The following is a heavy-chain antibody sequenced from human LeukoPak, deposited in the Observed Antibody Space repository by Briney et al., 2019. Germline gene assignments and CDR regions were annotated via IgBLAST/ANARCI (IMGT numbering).Heavy chain of an antibody. J-gene: IGHJ4*02. D-gene: IGHD3-22*01. CDR2: ISYDGSNK. CDR1: GFTFSSYA. V-gene: IGHV3-30-3*01. CDR3: ASALPYYYDSSGHYSLDY. Sequence: PGGSLRLSCAASGFTFSSYAMHWVRQAPGKGLEWVAVISYDGSNKYYADSVKGRFTISRDNSKNTLYLQMNSLRAEDTAVYYCASALPYYYDSSGHYSLDYWGQGTLVTVSS.